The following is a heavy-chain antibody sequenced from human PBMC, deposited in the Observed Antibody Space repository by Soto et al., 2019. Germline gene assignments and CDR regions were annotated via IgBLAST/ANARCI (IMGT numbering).Heavy chain of an antibody. D-gene: IGHD1-26*01. Sequence: ETLSLTCTVSGGSINSYYWSWIRQPAGKGLEWIGRIYTSGSTNYNPSLKSRVTMSVDTSKNRFSLKLSSVTAADTAVYYCARGIYSKVGATIWFDPWGQGTLVTVSS. CDR3: ARGIYSKVGATIWFDP. J-gene: IGHJ5*02. V-gene: IGHV4-4*07. CDR1: GGSINSYY. CDR2: IYTSGST.